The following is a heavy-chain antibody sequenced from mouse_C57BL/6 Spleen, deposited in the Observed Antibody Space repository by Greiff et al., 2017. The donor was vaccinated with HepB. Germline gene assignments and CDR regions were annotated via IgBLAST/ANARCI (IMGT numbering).Heavy chain of an antibody. J-gene: IGHJ2*01. CDR1: GFTFSSYA. Sequence: EVQGVESGGGLVKPGGSLKLSCAASGFTFSSYAMSWVRQTPEKRLEWVATISDGGSYTYYPDNVKGRFTISRDNAKNNLYLQMSHLKSEDTAMYYCASRGDYDYDPFDYWGQGTTLTVSS. D-gene: IGHD2-4*01. CDR3: ASRGDYDYDPFDY. CDR2: ISDGGSYT. V-gene: IGHV5-4*01.